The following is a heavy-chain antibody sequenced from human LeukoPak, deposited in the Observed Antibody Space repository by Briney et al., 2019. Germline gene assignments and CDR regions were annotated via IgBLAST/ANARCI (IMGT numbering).Heavy chain of an antibody. J-gene: IGHJ4*02. CDR3: AREPRLSGSYGY. V-gene: IGHV4-39*02. CDR2: IYYSGSS. D-gene: IGHD1-26*01. Sequence: PSETLSLTCSVSGGSISSSSSYWGWIRQPPGKGLEWIGSIYYSGSSFDNPALKSRVTISVDTSKNQFSLKLSSVTAADTAVYYCAREPRLSGSYGYWGQGTLVTVSS. CDR1: GGSISSSSSY.